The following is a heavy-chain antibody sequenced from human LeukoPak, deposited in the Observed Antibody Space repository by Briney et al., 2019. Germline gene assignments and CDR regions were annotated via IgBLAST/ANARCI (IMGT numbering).Heavy chain of an antibody. V-gene: IGHV1-18*01. CDR1: GYTFTSYG. J-gene: IGHJ4*02. CDR2: ISAYNGNT. Sequence: ASVKVSCKASGYTFTSYGISWVRQAPGQGLEWMGWISAYNGNTNYAQKLQGRVTMTTDTSTSTAYMELRSLRYDDTAVYYCARAHRRVLRFLEWLLSDTFDYWGQGTLVTVSS. D-gene: IGHD3-3*01. CDR3: ARAHRRVLRFLEWLLSDTFDY.